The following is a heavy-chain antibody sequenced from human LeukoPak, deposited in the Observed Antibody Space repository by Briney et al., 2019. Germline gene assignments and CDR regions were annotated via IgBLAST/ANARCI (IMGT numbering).Heavy chain of an antibody. CDR2: ITSNGGST. J-gene: IGHJ4*02. Sequence: GGSLRLSCAASGFTFNNYAMHWVRQAPGEGLEFVSAITSNGGSTYYAKSVKGRFTISRDNSKNTVYLQMGSLRPEDMAVYRCARGGRYDRTEGGDHRGQGTQVTVSS. CDR1: GFTFNNYA. CDR3: ARGGRYDRTEGGDH. D-gene: IGHD3-16*01. V-gene: IGHV3-64*01.